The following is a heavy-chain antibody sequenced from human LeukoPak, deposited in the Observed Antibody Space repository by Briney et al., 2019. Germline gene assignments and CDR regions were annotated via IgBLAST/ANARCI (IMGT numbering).Heavy chain of an antibody. CDR1: GGSFSGYY. J-gene: IGHJ5*02. V-gene: IGHV4-59*01. Sequence: PSETLSLTCAVYGGSFSGYYWSWIRQPPGKGLEWIGYIYYSGTTNYNPSLKSRVTISVDTSKNQFSLKLSSVTAADTAVYYCARETAHYYDTSRGWFDPWGQGTLVTVSS. CDR3: ARETAHYYDTSRGWFDP. D-gene: IGHD3-22*01. CDR2: IYYSGTT.